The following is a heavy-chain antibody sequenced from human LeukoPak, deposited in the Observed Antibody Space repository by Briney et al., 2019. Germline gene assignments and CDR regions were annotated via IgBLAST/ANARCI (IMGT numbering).Heavy chain of an antibody. CDR2: ISSSSSYI. CDR3: ARGARVVVIPFDY. Sequence: GGSLRLSCAASGFTFSSYAMHWVRQAPGKGLEWVSSISSSSSYIYYADSVKGRFTISRDNAKNSLYLQMNSLRAEDTAVYYCARGARVVVIPFDYWGQGTLVTVSS. CDR1: GFTFSSYA. J-gene: IGHJ4*02. V-gene: IGHV3-21*01. D-gene: IGHD3-22*01.